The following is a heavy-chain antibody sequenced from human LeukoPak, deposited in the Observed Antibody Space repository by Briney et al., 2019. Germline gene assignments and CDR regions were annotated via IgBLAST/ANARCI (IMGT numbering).Heavy chain of an antibody. V-gene: IGHV3-21*01. CDR1: GFTFSSYS. CDR3: ARVGVATLWSGEFSQEYDY. D-gene: IGHD3-10*01. J-gene: IGHJ4*02. Sequence: GGSLRLSCAASGFTFSSYSMNWVRQAPGKGLEWVSSISSISSYKYYEDSVKGRFTISRDNAKNSLYLQMNSLRAEDTAVYYCARVGVATLWSGEFSQEYDYWGQGTLVTVSS. CDR2: ISSISSYK.